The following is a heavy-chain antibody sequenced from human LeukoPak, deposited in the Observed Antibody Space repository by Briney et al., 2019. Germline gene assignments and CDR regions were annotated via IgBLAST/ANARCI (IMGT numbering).Heavy chain of an antibody. CDR1: GFTFSSYA. CDR3: ARVFGSGWYYFDY. CDR2: ISYDGSNK. D-gene: IGHD6-19*01. Sequence: GGSLRLSCAASGFTFSSYAMHWVRQAPGRGLEWVAVISYDGSNKYYADSVKGRFTISRDNSKNTLYLQMNSLRAEDTAVYYCARVFGSGWYYFDYWGQGTLVTVSS. J-gene: IGHJ4*02. V-gene: IGHV3-30*04.